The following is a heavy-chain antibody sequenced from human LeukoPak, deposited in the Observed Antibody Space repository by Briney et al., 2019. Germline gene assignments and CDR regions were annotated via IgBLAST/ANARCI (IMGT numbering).Heavy chain of an antibody. Sequence: GGSLRLSCVGSGFTFRSHAMSWVRQAPGKGLEWVSAISGSGGSTYYADSVKGRFTISRDNSKNTLYLQMNSLRAEDTAVYYCAKGRGGSYFPFDYWGQGTLVTVSS. CDR1: GFTFRSHA. D-gene: IGHD1-26*01. V-gene: IGHV3-23*01. CDR3: AKGRGGSYFPFDY. J-gene: IGHJ4*02. CDR2: ISGSGGST.